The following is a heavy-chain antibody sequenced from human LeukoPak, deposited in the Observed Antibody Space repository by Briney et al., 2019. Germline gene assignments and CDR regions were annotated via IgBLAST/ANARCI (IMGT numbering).Heavy chain of an antibody. CDR3: TREIRTTAPLY. Sequence: GGSLRLSCAASGFTISSFWMTWVRQAPGKGLEWVATINQDGSERYYVGSVTGRFTISRDNARNSLYLQMNSLRAEDTAFYYCTREIRTTAPLYFGQGTLVTVSS. CDR2: INQDGSER. D-gene: IGHD1-7*01. CDR1: GFTISSFW. J-gene: IGHJ4*02. V-gene: IGHV3-7*01.